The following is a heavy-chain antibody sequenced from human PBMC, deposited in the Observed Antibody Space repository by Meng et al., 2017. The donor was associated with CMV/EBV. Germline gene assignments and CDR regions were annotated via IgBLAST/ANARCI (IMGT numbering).Heavy chain of an antibody. D-gene: IGHD3-3*01. Sequence: SETLSLTCAVYGGSFSGYYWSWIRQPPGKGLEWIGEINHSGSTNYNPSLKSRVTISVDTSKNQFSLKLSSVTAADTAVYYCARVAGPFGVVTPQLNWFDPWGQGTLVTVSS. J-gene: IGHJ5*02. CDR1: GGSFSGYY. CDR3: ARVAGPFGVVTPQLNWFDP. CDR2: INHSGST. V-gene: IGHV4-34*01.